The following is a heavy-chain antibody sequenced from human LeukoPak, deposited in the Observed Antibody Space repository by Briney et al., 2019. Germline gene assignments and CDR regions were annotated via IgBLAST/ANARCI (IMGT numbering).Heavy chain of an antibody. J-gene: IGHJ4*02. D-gene: IGHD2-15*01. CDR3: VIDLGDYNDF. Sequence: GGSLRLSCAVSGITFSSYWMHWVRHALGRGLLWVSRINTQGTYTNYADSVKGRFTISRDNAKNTLYLQMSSLRADDTAVYYCVIDLGDYNDFWGQGTLVSVSS. CDR1: GITFSSYW. CDR2: INTQGTYT. V-gene: IGHV3-74*01.